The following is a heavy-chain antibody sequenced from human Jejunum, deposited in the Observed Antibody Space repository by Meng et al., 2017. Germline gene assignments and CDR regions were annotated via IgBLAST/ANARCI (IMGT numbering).Heavy chain of an antibody. D-gene: IGHD2-21*02. CDR1: GFSFGSYW. CDR3: ARGAVTGQRSDF. J-gene: IGHJ4*02. V-gene: IGHV3-74*01. CDR2: INSDGSST. Sequence: VQLVESGGGDVQPGASLRLSCGASGFSFGSYWMHWVRQVPGKGLVWVSRINSDGSSTSYADSVKGRFSISRDNAKNTLSLQMNSLRAEDTAVYYCARGAVTGQRSDFWGQGTLVTVSS.